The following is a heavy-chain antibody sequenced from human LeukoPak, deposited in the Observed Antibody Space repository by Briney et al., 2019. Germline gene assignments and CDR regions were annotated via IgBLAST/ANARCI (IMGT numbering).Heavy chain of an antibody. CDR1: GYSISSNNW. J-gene: IGHJ4*02. V-gene: IGHV4-28*01. CDR3: ATKPNSEYYFDY. CDR2: IYYTGST. Sequence: SDTQSLTCAVSGYSISSNNWWGWIRQPPGKGLEWIGYIYYTGSTYYNPSLQSRVTMSVDTSKNQFSLRLTSVTAVDTAVYYCATKPNSEYYFDYWGRGTLVTVSS. D-gene: IGHD3-10*01.